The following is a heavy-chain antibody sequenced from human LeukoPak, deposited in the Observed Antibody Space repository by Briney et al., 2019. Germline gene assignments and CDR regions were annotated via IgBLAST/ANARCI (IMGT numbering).Heavy chain of an antibody. CDR1: GFTFSSYA. CDR2: ISGSGGST. J-gene: IGHJ6*03. D-gene: IGHD5-18*01. Sequence: PGGSLRLSCAASGFTFSSYAMSWVRQAPGKGLEWVSAISGSGGSTYYADSVKGRFTISRDNSKNTLYLQMNSLRAEDTAAYYCANVDTAMGTLYYYYMDVWGKGTTVTVSS. CDR3: ANVDTAMGTLYYYYMDV. V-gene: IGHV3-23*01.